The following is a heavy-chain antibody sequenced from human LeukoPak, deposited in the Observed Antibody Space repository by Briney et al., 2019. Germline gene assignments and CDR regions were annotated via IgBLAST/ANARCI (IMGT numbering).Heavy chain of an antibody. D-gene: IGHD3-22*01. J-gene: IGHJ4*02. CDR1: GYTFTSYS. CDR3: ARALTYYYDSSGYYFDY. Sequence: VSVKVSCKTSGYTFTSYSISWVRQAPGQGLEWMGWISAYNGNTNYAQKFQGRVTMTRDTSISTAYMELSRLRSDDTAVYYCARALTYYYDSSGYYFDYWGQGTLVTVSS. V-gene: IGHV1-18*01. CDR2: ISAYNGNT.